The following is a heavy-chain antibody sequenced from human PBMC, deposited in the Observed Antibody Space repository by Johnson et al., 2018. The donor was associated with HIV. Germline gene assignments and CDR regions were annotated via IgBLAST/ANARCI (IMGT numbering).Heavy chain of an antibody. CDR2: IKQDGNEK. CDR1: GFRFSNYW. J-gene: IGHJ3*02. V-gene: IGHV3-7*04. Sequence: VQLVESGGGLVQPGGSLRLSCAASGFRFSNYWMSWVRQAPGKGLEWVANIKQDGNEKYSVDSVKGRFTISRDNAKNSLYLQMNSLRDEDTAVYYCAMERMGGFDIWGQGTMVTVSS. D-gene: IGHD2-15*01. CDR3: AMERMGGFDI.